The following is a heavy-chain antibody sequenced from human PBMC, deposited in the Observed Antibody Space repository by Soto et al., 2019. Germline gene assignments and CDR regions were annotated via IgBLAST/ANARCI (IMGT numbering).Heavy chain of an antibody. J-gene: IGHJ4*02. D-gene: IGHD6-13*01. CDR1: GFTFSNYA. CDR2: ITGSCGGT. Sequence: EVQLLESGGGLVQPGGSLSLSCAASGFTFSNYAMTWVRQAPGKGLEWVSVITGSCGGTYFVDSVKGRFTISRDNSKNTVYLQMNSLRAEDTAVYYCAKRPLTAAGFDYWGQGTLVTVSS. V-gene: IGHV3-23*01. CDR3: AKRPLTAAGFDY.